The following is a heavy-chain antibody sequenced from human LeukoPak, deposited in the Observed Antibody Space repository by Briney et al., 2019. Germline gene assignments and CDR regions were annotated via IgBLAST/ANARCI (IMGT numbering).Heavy chain of an antibody. CDR3: ARGALPYYYDSSGYNWFDP. Sequence: ASVKVSCKASGYTFTGYYMHWVRQAPGQGLEWMGTINPSDGSTSYAQKFQGRVTMTRDTSTSTVYMELSSLKSEDTAVYYCARGALPYYYDSSGYNWFDPWGQGTLVTVSS. CDR1: GYTFTGYY. J-gene: IGHJ5*02. V-gene: IGHV1-46*01. D-gene: IGHD3-22*01. CDR2: INPSDGST.